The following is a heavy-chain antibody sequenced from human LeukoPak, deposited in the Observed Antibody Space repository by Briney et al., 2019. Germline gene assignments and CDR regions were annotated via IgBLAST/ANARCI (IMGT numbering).Heavy chain of an antibody. V-gene: IGHV4-59*12. CDR1: GGSISSYY. J-gene: IGHJ3*02. CDR2: IYYSGST. Sequence: SETLSLTCTVSGGSISSYYWSWIRQPPGKGLEWIGYIYYSGSTYYNPSLKSRVTISVDTSKNQFSLKLSSVTAADTAVYYCARCSQAHDAFDIWGQGTMVTVSS. CDR3: ARCSQAHDAFDI.